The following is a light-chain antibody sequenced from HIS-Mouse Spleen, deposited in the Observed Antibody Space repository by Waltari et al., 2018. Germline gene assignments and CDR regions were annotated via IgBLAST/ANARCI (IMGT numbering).Light chain of an antibody. CDR2: GAS. Sequence: EIVMTQAPATLSVSPGERATLSSRASQSVSSNLAWYPQKPGQAPRLLIYGASTRATGIPARFSGSGSGTEFTLTISSLQSEDFAVYYCQQYNNWPPYTFGQGTKLEIK. J-gene: IGKJ2*01. CDR1: QSVSSN. CDR3: QQYNNWPPYT. V-gene: IGKV3-15*01.